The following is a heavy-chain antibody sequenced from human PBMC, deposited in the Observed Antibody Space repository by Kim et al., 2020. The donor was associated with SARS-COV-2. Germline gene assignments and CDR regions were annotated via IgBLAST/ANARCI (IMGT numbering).Heavy chain of an antibody. J-gene: IGHJ4*01. V-gene: IGHV5-10-1*01. CDR2: IYPSDSYT. CDR3: GRHHYDILTGLTHIDY. D-gene: IGHD3-9*01. Sequence: GESLKISCKGSGYSFTSYWISWVRQMPGKGLEWMGRIYPSDSYTNYSPSFQGHVTISADKSISTAYLQWSSLKASDTAMYYCGRHHYDILTGLTHIDYWGQGTLVTVSS. CDR1: GYSFTSYW.